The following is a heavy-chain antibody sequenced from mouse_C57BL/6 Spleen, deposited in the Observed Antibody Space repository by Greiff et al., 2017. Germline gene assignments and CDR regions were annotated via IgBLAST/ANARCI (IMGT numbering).Heavy chain of an antibody. D-gene: IGHD2-5*01. CDR3: ARDYYSNHWYFDV. Sequence: VQLQQSGPELVKPGASVKISCKASGYSFTSYYIHWVKQRPGQGLEWIGWIYPGSGNTKYNEKFKGKATLTADTSSSTAYMQLSSLTSEDSAVYYCARDYYSNHWYFDVWGTGTTVTVSS. CDR2: IYPGSGNT. J-gene: IGHJ1*03. CDR1: GYSFTSYY. V-gene: IGHV1-66*01.